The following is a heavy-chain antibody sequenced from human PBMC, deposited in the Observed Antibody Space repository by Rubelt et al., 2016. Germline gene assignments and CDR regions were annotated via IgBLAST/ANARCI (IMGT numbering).Heavy chain of an antibody. CDR2: IYYSGST. J-gene: IGHJ4*02. Sequence: QVQLQESGPGLVKPSQTLSLTCTVSGGSISSGGYYWSWIRQHPGKGLEWIGYIYYSGSTYYNPSLMGGVTTAVHPARTQFSRKLGSVTAAATDVYYWAVSFMVRRVITPGPYFDYWGQGTLGTVSS. CDR3: AVSFMVRRVITPGPYFDY. D-gene: IGHD3-10*01. V-gene: IGHV4-31*03. CDR1: GGSISSGGYY.